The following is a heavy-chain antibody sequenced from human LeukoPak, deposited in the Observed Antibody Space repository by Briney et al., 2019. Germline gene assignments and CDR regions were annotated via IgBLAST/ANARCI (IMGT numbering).Heavy chain of an antibody. CDR1: GFTFSSYG. CDR3: AEDLRLWFGELTADLDY. V-gene: IGHV3-30*02. CDR2: IRYDGSNK. J-gene: IGHJ4*02. Sequence: GGSLRLSCAASGFTFSSYGMHWVRQAPGKGLEWVAFIRYDGSNKYYADSVKGRFTISRDNSKNTLYLQMNSLRAEDTAVYYCAEDLRLWFGELTADLDYWGQGTLVTVSS. D-gene: IGHD3-10*01.